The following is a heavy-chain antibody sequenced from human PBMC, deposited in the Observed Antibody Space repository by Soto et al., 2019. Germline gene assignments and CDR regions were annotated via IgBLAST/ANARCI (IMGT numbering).Heavy chain of an antibody. V-gene: IGHV4-59*11. CDR1: GGSIISHY. D-gene: IGHD2-21*02. Sequence: SDTLSLTCTVTGGSIISHYWSWISQPPGKGLEWIGYIYYSGSTNYNPSLKSRVTISVDTSKNQFSLKLSSVTAADTAVYYCARDAAYCGGDCSTDAFDIWGQGTMVT. J-gene: IGHJ3*02. CDR3: ARDAAYCGGDCSTDAFDI. CDR2: IYYSGST.